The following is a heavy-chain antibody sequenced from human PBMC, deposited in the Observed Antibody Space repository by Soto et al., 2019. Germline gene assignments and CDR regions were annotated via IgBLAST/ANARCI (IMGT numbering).Heavy chain of an antibody. CDR2: ISDNGNNK. CDR1: AFTFSNYA. Sequence: PGGSLRLSCVASAFTFSNYAMHWVRQAPGKGLEWVAVISDNGNNKYYAASVKGRFTISRDNSKNTLYLEMSSLRAEDTAMYYCEKDSAFYYYNYGMDVWGQGTTVTVYS. CDR3: EKDSAFYYYNYGMDV. V-gene: IGHV3-30-3*01. D-gene: IGHD3-3*02. J-gene: IGHJ6*02.